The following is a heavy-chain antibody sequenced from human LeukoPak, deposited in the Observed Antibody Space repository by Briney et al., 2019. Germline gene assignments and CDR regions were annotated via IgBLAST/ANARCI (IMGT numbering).Heavy chain of an antibody. J-gene: IGHJ4*02. CDR3: ARVPVGYCSSTSCYGVSDY. CDR1: GGSFSGYY. CDR2: INHSGGT. Sequence: PSETLSLTCAVYGGSFSGYYWSWIRQPPGKGLEWIGEINHSGGTNYNPSLKSRVTISVDTSKNQFSLKLSSVTAADTAVYYCARVPVGYCSSTSCYGVSDYWGQGTLVTVSS. V-gene: IGHV4-34*01. D-gene: IGHD2-2*01.